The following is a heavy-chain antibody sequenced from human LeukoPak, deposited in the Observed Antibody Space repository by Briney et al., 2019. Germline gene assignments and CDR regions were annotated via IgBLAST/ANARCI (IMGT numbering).Heavy chain of an antibody. CDR1: EGTFSSYA. V-gene: IGHV1-69*04. CDR2: IIPILGIA. D-gene: IGHD1-26*01. Sequence: SVKVSCKASEGTFSSYAISWVRQAPGQGLEWMGRIIPILGIANYAQKFQGRVTITADKSTSTAYMELSSLRSEDTAVYYCAGVGAWDFDYWGQGTLVTVSS. CDR3: AGVGAWDFDY. J-gene: IGHJ4*02.